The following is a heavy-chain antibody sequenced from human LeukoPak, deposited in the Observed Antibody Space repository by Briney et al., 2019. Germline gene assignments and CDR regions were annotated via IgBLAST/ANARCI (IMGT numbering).Heavy chain of an antibody. CDR2: IIPILGIA. CDR1: GGTFSSYA. V-gene: IGHV1-69*04. CDR3: ARDEAGSGSYYTSY. D-gene: IGHD3-10*01. Sequence: SVKVSCKASGGTFSSYAISWVRQAPGQGLEWMGRIIPILGIAKYAQKFQGRVTITADKSTSTAYMELSSLRSEDTAVYYCARDEAGSGSYYTSYWGQGTLVTVPS. J-gene: IGHJ4*02.